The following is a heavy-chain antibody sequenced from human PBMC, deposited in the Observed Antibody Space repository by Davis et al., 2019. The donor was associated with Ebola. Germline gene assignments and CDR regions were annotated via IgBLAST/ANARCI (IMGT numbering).Heavy chain of an antibody. D-gene: IGHD3-10*01. Sequence: GESLKISCAASGFIFSNFGLHWVRQAPGKGLEWVGRIRSRANSYATTYGVSVEGRFRISRDDSDNTAYLQMHSLKTEDTAVYYCTRGSGSYVASDYYYGMDVWGKGTTVTVSS. CDR3: TRGSGSYVASDYYYGMDV. J-gene: IGHJ6*04. V-gene: IGHV3-73*01. CDR2: IRSRANSYAT. CDR1: GFIFSNFG.